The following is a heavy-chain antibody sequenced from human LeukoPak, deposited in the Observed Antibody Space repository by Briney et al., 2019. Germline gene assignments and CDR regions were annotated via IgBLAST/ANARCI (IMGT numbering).Heavy chain of an antibody. Sequence: PSQTLSLTCTVSGGSISSGSYYWSWIRQPAGKGLEWIGRIYTSGSTNYNPSLKSRVTISVDTSKNQFFLKLSSVTAADTSVYYCARYPTIAVAGTVCRAFDIWGQGTMVTVSS. D-gene: IGHD6-19*01. J-gene: IGHJ3*02. V-gene: IGHV4-61*02. CDR2: IYTSGST. CDR1: GGSISSGSYY. CDR3: ARYPTIAVAGTVCRAFDI.